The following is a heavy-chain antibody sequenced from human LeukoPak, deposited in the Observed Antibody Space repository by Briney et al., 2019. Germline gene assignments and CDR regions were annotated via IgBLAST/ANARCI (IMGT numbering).Heavy chain of an antibody. V-gene: IGHV3-7*01. J-gene: IGHJ1*01. CDR1: GFTFSSYW. Sequence: GGSLRLSCAASGFTFSSYWMSWVRQAPGKGMEWVANIKQDGSEKYYVDSVKGRFTISRDNTTNSLYLQMNSLRAEDTAVYYCAREGELGWVQHWGQGTLVTVSS. CDR2: IKQDGSEK. D-gene: IGHD1-26*01. CDR3: AREGELGWVQH.